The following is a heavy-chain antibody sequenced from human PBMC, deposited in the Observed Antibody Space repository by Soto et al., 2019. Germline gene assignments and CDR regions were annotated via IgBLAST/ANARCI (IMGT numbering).Heavy chain of an antibody. Sequence: PSETLSLTCTVSGASISTYCWTWIRQPPGKGLEWIGYISNNGRTNYNPSLKSRATISIDTSKNQFSLELNSVTAADTAVYYCARAGVWFGSRLDYWGQGTLVTVSS. CDR1: GASISTYC. J-gene: IGHJ4*02. D-gene: IGHD3-10*01. CDR3: ARAGVWFGSRLDY. CDR2: ISNNGRT. V-gene: IGHV4-59*01.